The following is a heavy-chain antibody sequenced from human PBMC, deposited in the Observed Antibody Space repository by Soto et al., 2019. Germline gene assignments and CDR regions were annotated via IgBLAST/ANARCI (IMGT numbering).Heavy chain of an antibody. CDR1: GFTFGDYT. D-gene: IGHD2-2*01. CDR2: IRSKAYGGTT. Sequence: EVQLVESGGGLVQPGRSLRLPCTASGFTFGDYTMSWFRQAPGKGLEGVGFIRSKAYGGTTEYAASVKGRSTISRDDSKSIAYLQMNSPKPRDTAVYYCTRDKEPNGIVPAAILADYWGQGTLVTVSS. V-gene: IGHV3-49*03. CDR3: TRDKEPNGIVPAAILADY. J-gene: IGHJ4*02.